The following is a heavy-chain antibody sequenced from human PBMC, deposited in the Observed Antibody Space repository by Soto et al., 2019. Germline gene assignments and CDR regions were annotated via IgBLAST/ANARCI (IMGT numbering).Heavy chain of an antibody. CDR1: GYTFTSYG. V-gene: IGHV1-18*01. CDR3: ARDWEYYYGSGSIPDYYYYMDV. D-gene: IGHD3-10*01. Sequence: ASVKVSCEASGYTFTSYGISWVRQAPGQGLEWMGWISAYNGNTNYAQKLQGRVTMTTDTSTSTAYMELRSLRSDDTAVYYCARDWEYYYGSGSIPDYYYYMDVWGKGTTVTVSS. CDR2: ISAYNGNT. J-gene: IGHJ6*03.